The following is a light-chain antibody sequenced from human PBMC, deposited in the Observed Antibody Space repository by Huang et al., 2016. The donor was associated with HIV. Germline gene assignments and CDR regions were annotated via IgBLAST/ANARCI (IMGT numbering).Light chain of an antibody. CDR2: GAS. CDR1: QSVTSY. J-gene: IGKJ2*02. Sequence: EIVLTQSPGTLSLSPGERATLSCRANQSVTSYLAWYQQKPGQAPRLLIYGASSRATGIPDRFIGSGSGTDFTLTISRLEPTDFAVYFCQQYGRSPGTFGQGTKVEIK. V-gene: IGKV3-20*01. CDR3: QQYGRSPGT.